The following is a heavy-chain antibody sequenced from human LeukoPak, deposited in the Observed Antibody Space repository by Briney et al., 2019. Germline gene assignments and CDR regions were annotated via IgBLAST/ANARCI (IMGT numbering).Heavy chain of an antibody. CDR3: ARLRYSSSSSEFDY. J-gene: IGHJ4*02. D-gene: IGHD6-13*01. Sequence: ASVKVSCKASGGTFSSYAISWVRQAPGQGLEWMGGIIPIFGTANYAQKFQGRVTITTDESMSTAYMELSSLRSEDTAVYYCARLRYSSSSSEFDYWGQGTLVTVSS. CDR2: IIPIFGTA. CDR1: GGTFSSYA. V-gene: IGHV1-69*05.